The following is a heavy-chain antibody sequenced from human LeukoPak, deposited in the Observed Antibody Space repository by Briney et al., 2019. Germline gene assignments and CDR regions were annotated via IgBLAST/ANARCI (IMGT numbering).Heavy chain of an antibody. V-gene: IGHV3-74*01. J-gene: IGHJ4*02. CDR2: INSDGSST. Sequence: GGSLRLSCAASGFTFSSYAMSWVRQAPGKGLVWVSRINSDGSSTRYADSVKGRFTISRDNAKNTLYLQMNSLRAEDTAVYYCGRELDWLPTLDYWGQGTLVTVSS. CDR1: GFTFSSYA. D-gene: IGHD3-9*01. CDR3: GRELDWLPTLDY.